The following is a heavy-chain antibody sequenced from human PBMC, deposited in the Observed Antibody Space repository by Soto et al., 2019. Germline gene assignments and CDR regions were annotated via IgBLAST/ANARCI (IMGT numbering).Heavy chain of an antibody. J-gene: IGHJ5*02. CDR3: ARDVQYRWFDP. Sequence: SETLSLTCSVSGDSINYYYWSWIRQPPGKELEWIGYIYYSGETTYNPSLKSRVTMSVDTSKNQFSLHLTSVTAADTAVYFCARDVQYRWFDPWGQGIQVTSPQ. CDR1: GDSINYYY. D-gene: IGHD4-4*01. V-gene: IGHV4-59*01. CDR2: IYYSGET.